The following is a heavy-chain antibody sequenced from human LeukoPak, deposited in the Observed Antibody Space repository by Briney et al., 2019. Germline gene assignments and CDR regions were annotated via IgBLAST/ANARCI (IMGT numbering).Heavy chain of an antibody. CDR1: GGSISSYY. V-gene: IGHV4-59*01. Sequence: SETLSLTCTVSGGSISSYYWSWIRQPPGKGLEWIGYIYYSGSTNYNPSLKSRVTISVDTSKNQFSLKLSSVTAADTAVYYCARAKLGAMDVWGQGTTVTVSS. J-gene: IGHJ6*02. CDR2: IYYSGST. D-gene: IGHD7-27*01. CDR3: ARAKLGAMDV.